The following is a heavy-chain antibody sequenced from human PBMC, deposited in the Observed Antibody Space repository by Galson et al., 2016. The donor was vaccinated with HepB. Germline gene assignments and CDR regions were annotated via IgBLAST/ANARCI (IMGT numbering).Heavy chain of an antibody. J-gene: IGHJ4*02. CDR3: AKGQQWLPCLDY. CDR1: GFTFTSSG. Sequence: SLRLSCAASGFTFTSSGMHWVRQAPGKGLEWVAVISYDGNNKYYADSVKGRFTISRDNSKNTLYLQMNSLGTEDTAVYYCAKGQQWLPCLDYWGQGTLVSVSS. CDR2: ISYDGNNK. D-gene: IGHD6-19*01. V-gene: IGHV3-30*18.